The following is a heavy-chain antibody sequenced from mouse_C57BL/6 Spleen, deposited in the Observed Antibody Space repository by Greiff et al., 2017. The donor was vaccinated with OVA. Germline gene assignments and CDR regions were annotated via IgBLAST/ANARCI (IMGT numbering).Heavy chain of an antibody. CDR2: IDPSDSET. D-gene: IGHD2-4*01. Sequence: VQLQQPGAELVRPGSSVKLSCKASGYTFTSYWMHWVKQRPIQGLEWIGNIDPSDSETHYNQKFKDKATLTVDKSSSTAYMQLSSLTSEDSAVYYCAREGWDYGGFAYWGQGTLVTVSA. J-gene: IGHJ3*01. CDR3: AREGWDYGGFAY. V-gene: IGHV1-52*01. CDR1: GYTFTSYW.